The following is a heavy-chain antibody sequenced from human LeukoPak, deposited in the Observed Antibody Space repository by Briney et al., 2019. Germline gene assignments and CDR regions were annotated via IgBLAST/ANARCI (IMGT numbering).Heavy chain of an antibody. CDR2: IYYDGSNK. Sequence: GGSLRLSCAASGFTFSSYGMHWVRQAPGKGLEWVAFIYYDGSNKYYADSVKGRFTISRDNSKNTLYLQMNSLRAEDTAVYYCAKDFYREYDILTGYPTGWGQGTLVTVSS. D-gene: IGHD3-9*01. CDR1: GFTFSSYG. CDR3: AKDFYREYDILTGYPTG. J-gene: IGHJ4*02. V-gene: IGHV3-30*02.